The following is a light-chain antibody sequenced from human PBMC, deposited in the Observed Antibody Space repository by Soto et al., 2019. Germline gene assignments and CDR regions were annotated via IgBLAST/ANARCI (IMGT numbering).Light chain of an antibody. J-gene: IGKJ2*01. CDR2: DAS. V-gene: IGKV3-11*01. Sequence: EIVLTQSPATLSLSPGERATLSCRASQSGSSYLAWYQQKPGQAPRLLIYDASNRAAVLPARFSGGGSGTDFPLILSSLSPEDFAVYYCQQRFNSTRFTFGQGTKLAIK. CDR3: QQRFNSTRFT. CDR1: QSGSSY.